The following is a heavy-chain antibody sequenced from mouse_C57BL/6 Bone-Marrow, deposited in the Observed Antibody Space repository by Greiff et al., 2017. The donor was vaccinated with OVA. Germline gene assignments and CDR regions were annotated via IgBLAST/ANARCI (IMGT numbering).Heavy chain of an antibody. Sequence: VHVKQSGAELVRPGASVKLSCTASGFNIKDYYMHWVKQRPEQGLEWIGRIDPEDGDTEYAPKFQGKATMTADTSSNTAYLQLSSLTSEDTAVYYCTTPIYYGSSAWFAYWGQGTLVTVSA. J-gene: IGHJ3*01. D-gene: IGHD1-1*01. V-gene: IGHV14-1*01. CDR2: IDPEDGDT. CDR1: GFNIKDYY. CDR3: TTPIYYGSSAWFAY.